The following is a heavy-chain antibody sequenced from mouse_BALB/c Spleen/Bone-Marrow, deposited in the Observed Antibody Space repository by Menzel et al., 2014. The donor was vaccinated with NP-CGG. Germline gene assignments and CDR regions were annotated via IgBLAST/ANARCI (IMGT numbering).Heavy chain of an antibody. D-gene: IGHD2-14*01. CDR1: GFTFSDYY. J-gene: IGHJ3*01. V-gene: IGHV5-4*02. Sequence: EVQVVESGGGLVKPGGSLKLSCAASGFTFSDYYIYWVRQTPEKRLEWVATISDGGTYTYYPDTVKGRFTISRDNAKNNLYLQMNGLKSEDTAMYYCVRDGDYRYAYRGQGTLVTVSA. CDR2: ISDGGTYT. CDR3: VRDGDYRYAY.